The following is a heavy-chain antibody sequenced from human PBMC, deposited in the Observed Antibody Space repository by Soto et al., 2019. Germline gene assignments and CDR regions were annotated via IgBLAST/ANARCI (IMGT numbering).Heavy chain of an antibody. CDR1: GFTFSSYA. V-gene: IGHV3-23*01. CDR2: TTGSGGVT. Sequence: GGSLRLSCTVSGFTFSSYAMNWVRQAPGKGLEWVSATTGSGGVTYYADSVKGRFTISRDNSKSTLYLQMNSLRAEDTAVYYCVKSFDYDILTGYTSYFDYWGQGTLVTVSS. D-gene: IGHD3-9*01. J-gene: IGHJ4*02. CDR3: VKSFDYDILTGYTSYFDY.